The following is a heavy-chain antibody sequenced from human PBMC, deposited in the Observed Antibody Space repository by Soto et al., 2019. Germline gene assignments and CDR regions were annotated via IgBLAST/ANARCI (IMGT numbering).Heavy chain of an antibody. J-gene: IGHJ5*02. V-gene: IGHV1-3*04. D-gene: IGHD3-10*01. CDR3: VSDSYNNWWGSGT. CDR1: GYTFTNHF. Sequence: QVQLVQSGAEVKEPGASTKVSCTTSGYTFTNHFLHWVRQAPGQRPEWMGCINTGNGDTKYSHTFKGRLTFGRDRSASSGYMELTSLRSEDTAVYYCVSDSYNNWWGSGTWGQGTLLTVSS. CDR2: INTGNGDT.